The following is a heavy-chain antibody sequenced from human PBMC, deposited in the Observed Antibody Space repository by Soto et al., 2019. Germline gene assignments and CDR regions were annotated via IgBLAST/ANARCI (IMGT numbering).Heavy chain of an antibody. CDR3: AKDMSEDCTNGVCRPFYYGMDV. CDR1: GFTFDDYA. J-gene: IGHJ6*02. V-gene: IGHV3-9*01. CDR2: ISWNSGSI. Sequence: EVQLVESGGGLVQPGRSLRLSCAASGFTFDDYAMHWVRQAPGKGLEWVSGISWNSGSIGYADSVKGRFTISRDNAKNSLYLQMNSLRAEDTALYYCAKDMSEDCTNGVCRPFYYGMDVWGQGTTVTVSS. D-gene: IGHD2-8*01.